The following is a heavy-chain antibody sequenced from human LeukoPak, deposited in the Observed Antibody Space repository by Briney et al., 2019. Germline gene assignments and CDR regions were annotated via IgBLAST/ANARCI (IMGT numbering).Heavy chain of an antibody. CDR2: ISYDGSNK. J-gene: IGHJ4*02. CDR3: ARDLKGGGTIFGVVITPFDY. Sequence: PGGSLRLSCAASGFTFSSYGMHWVRQAPGKGLEWVAVISYDGSNKCYADSVKGRFTISRDNSKNTLYLQMNSLRAEDTAVYYCARDLKGGGTIFGVVITPFDYWGQGTLVTVSS. CDR1: GFTFSSYG. V-gene: IGHV3-30*03. D-gene: IGHD3-3*01.